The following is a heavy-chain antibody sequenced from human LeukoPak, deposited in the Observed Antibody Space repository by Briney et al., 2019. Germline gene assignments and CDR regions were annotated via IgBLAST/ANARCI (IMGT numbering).Heavy chain of an antibody. J-gene: IGHJ4*02. Sequence: GGSLRLSCAASGFTFSSYGMHWVRQAPGKGLEWVAVISYDGSNKYYADSVKGRFTISRDNSKNTLYLQMNSLRAEDTAVYYCAKGDTLHYYDSSGYLDYWGQGTLVTVSS. D-gene: IGHD3-22*01. CDR3: AKGDTLHYYDSSGYLDY. V-gene: IGHV3-30*18. CDR2: ISYDGSNK. CDR1: GFTFSSYG.